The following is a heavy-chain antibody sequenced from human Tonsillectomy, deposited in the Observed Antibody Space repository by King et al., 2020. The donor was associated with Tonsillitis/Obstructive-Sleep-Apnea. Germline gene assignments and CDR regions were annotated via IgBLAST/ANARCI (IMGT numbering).Heavy chain of an antibody. J-gene: IGHJ3*02. CDR2: IYFTGST. Sequence: QLQESGPGLVKPSETLSLTCTVSGGSITSYYWNWIRQPPGKGLEWIGFIYFTGSTNYNPSLKSRVTISVDTSKNQFSLKMSSVTAADTAIYYCASEPSDLSAFDIWGQGTMVTVS. CDR3: ASEPSDLSAFDI. V-gene: IGHV4-59*01. CDR1: GGSITSYY.